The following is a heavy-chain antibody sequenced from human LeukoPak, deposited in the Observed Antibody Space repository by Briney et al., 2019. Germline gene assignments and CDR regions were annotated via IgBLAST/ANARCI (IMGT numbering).Heavy chain of an antibody. CDR1: GGSLSTYY. V-gene: IGHV4-59*01. CDR2: IFYSGST. Sequence: SETLSLTCTVSGGSLSTYYWSWIRQPPGKGLEWIGYIFYSGSTKYNPSLQSRVTISIDTSKNQFSLKLNSVIAADTAVYYCASGFDGSGYQLYFDFWGQGTLVTVSS. CDR3: ASGFDGSGYQLYFDF. D-gene: IGHD3-22*01. J-gene: IGHJ4*02.